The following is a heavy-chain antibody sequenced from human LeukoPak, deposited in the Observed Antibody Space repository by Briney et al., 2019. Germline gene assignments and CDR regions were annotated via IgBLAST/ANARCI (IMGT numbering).Heavy chain of an antibody. V-gene: IGHV1-2*02. CDR2: INPNSGGT. D-gene: IGHD2-2*01. CDR1: RYTFTAYY. Sequence: ASVKVSCKASRYTFTAYYMHWVRQAPGQGLEWMGWINPNSGGTNYAQNSQGRVTMTRDTSISTAYMELSRLRSDHTAVYYCARDRVVVPAAFDYWGQGTLVTVSS. CDR3: ARDRVVVPAAFDY. J-gene: IGHJ4*02.